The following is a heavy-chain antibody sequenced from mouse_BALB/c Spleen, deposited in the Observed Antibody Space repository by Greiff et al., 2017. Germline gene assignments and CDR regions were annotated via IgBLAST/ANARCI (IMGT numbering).Heavy chain of an antibody. CDR2: IWAGGST. V-gene: IGHV2-9*02. CDR3: AREGDYYYGSRFSPFAY. CDR1: GFSLTSYG. Sequence: QVQLKESGPGLVAPSQSLSITCTVSGFSLTSYGVHWVRQPPGKGLEWLGVIWAGGSTNYNSALMSRLSISKDNSKSQVFLKMNSLQTDDTAMYYCAREGDYYYGSRFSPFAYWGQGTLVTVSA. D-gene: IGHD1-1*01. J-gene: IGHJ3*01.